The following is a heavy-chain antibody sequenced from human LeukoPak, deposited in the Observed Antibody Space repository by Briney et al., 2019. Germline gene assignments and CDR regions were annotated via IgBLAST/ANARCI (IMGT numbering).Heavy chain of an antibody. CDR1: GFTFTNNW. Sequence: PGGSLRLSCAASGFTFTNNWMHWVRQAPTRGLVWVSRISHDGSSTNYADSVKGRVTISRENTKNTLYLQMNSLRADDTAVYYCARVSGGAFDVWGQGTLVTVSS. D-gene: IGHD2-15*01. CDR3: ARVSGGAFDV. V-gene: IGHV3-74*01. J-gene: IGHJ3*01. CDR2: ISHDGSST.